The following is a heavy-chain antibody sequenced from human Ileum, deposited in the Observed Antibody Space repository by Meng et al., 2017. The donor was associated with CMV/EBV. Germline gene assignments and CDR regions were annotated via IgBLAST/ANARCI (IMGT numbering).Heavy chain of an antibody. Sequence: GGSLRLSCAASGFSFSSYSMNWARQAPGKGLEWVSSISSSSSYIYYADSVKGRFTISRDNAKNTLYLQMNSLRAEDTADYYCARGGPGAFDIWGQGTMVTVSS. CDR2: ISSSSSYI. CDR1: GFSFSSYS. CDR3: ARGGPGAFDI. D-gene: IGHD3-16*01. J-gene: IGHJ3*02. V-gene: IGHV3-21*06.